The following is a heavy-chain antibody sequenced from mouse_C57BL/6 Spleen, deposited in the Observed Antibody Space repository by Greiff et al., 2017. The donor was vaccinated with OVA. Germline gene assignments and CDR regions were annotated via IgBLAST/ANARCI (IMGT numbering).Heavy chain of an antibody. D-gene: IGHD1-2*01. CDR2: IDPSDSET. CDR1: GYTFTSYW. CDR3: ARSLHGDWYCDV. V-gene: IGHV1-52*01. J-gene: IGHJ1*03. Sequence: QVQLQQPGAELVRPGSSVKLSCKASGYTFTSYWMHWVKQRPIQGLEWIGNIDPSDSETHYNQKFKDKATLTVDKSSSTAYMQLSSLTSEDSAVYYCARSLHGDWYCDVWGTGTTVTVSS.